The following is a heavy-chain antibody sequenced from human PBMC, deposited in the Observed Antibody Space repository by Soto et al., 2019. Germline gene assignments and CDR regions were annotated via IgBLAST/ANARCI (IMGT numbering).Heavy chain of an antibody. CDR2: IIPIFGTA. Sequence: SVKVSCKASGGTFSSYAISWVRQAPGQGLEWMGGIIPIFGTANYVQKFQGRVTITADKSTSTAYMELSSLRSEDTAVYYCARAYNWNFVLGFWFDPWGQGTLVTVSS. V-gene: IGHV1-69*06. CDR1: GGTFSSYA. D-gene: IGHD1-7*01. J-gene: IGHJ5*02. CDR3: ARAYNWNFVLGFWFDP.